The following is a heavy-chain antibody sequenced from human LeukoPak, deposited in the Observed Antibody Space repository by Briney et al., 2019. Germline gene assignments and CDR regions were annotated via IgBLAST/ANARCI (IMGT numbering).Heavy chain of an antibody. V-gene: IGHV3-23*01. CDR2: ISGSGGST. D-gene: IGHD2-8*02. J-gene: IGHJ4*02. CDR3: ARVEAAAGGAPLFDY. Sequence: GGSLRLSCAASGFTFSSYAMSWVRQAPGKGLEWVSAISGSGGSTYYADSVKGRFTISRDNSKNTLYLQMNSLRAEDTAVYCCARVEAAAGGAPLFDYWVQGTLVTVSS. CDR1: GFTFSSYA.